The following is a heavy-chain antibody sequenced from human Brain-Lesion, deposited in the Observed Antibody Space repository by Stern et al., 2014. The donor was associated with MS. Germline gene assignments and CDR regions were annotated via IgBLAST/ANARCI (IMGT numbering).Heavy chain of an antibody. D-gene: IGHD1-26*01. CDR1: GGSISRGNW. CDR2: MYHSGIT. Sequence: QLQLQESGPGLVKPSGTLSLTCAVSGGSISRGNWWSWVRQSPGKRLEGMGKMYHSGITNYNPSLESRVSISIDKSKNQFSLKVYSLTAADTAVYYCASNRGSGSFFDSWGQGSLVTVSS. J-gene: IGHJ4*02. CDR3: ASNRGSGSFFDS. V-gene: IGHV4-4*02.